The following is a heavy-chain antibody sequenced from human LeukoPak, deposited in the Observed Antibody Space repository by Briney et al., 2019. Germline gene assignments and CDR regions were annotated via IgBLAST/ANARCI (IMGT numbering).Heavy chain of an antibody. Sequence: GGSPRLSCAASGFTFSGYGVHWVRQAPGKGLEWVAVIWYDGSNKYYADSVKGRFTISRDNSKNTLYLQMNTLRAEDTAVYYCARETYSNSRALGYWGQGTLVTVSP. CDR2: IWYDGSNK. CDR3: ARETYSNSRALGY. CDR1: GFTFSGYG. D-gene: IGHD6-6*01. V-gene: IGHV3-33*01. J-gene: IGHJ4*02.